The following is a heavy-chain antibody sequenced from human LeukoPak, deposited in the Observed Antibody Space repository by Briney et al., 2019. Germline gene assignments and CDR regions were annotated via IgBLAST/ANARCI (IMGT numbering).Heavy chain of an antibody. CDR2: ISSSSTGS. D-gene: IGHD3-16*02. J-gene: IGHJ4*02. Sequence: SGGSLRLSCAASGFTFSGHYMIWIRQAPGKGLEWVSYISSSSTGSYTRYADSVKGRFTIFRDNAKNSLYMQMNSLRAEDTAVFYCARLIEDDYIWGKYRYIDFWGQGTLVTVSS. CDR1: GFTFSGHY. V-gene: IGHV3-11*06. CDR3: ARLIEDDYIWGKYRYIDF.